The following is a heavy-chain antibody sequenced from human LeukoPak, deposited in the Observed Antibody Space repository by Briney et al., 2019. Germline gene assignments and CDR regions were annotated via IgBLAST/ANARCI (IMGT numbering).Heavy chain of an antibody. CDR1: RFTFSSYG. V-gene: IGHV3-30*18. Sequence: PGRSLRLSCAASRFTFSSYGMHWVSQALGKGLEWVAVISYDGSNKYYADSVKGRFTISRDNSKNTLYLQMNSLRAEDTAVYYCAKDALWFGELSLYYFDYWGQGTLLTVSS. D-gene: IGHD3-10*01. J-gene: IGHJ4*02. CDR3: AKDALWFGELSLYYFDY. CDR2: ISYDGSNK.